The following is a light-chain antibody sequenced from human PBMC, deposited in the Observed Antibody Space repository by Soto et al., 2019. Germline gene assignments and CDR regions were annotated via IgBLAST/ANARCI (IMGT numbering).Light chain of an antibody. V-gene: IGKV3-15*01. CDR3: QQYDYWWT. CDR2: RAS. CDR1: QSVTSN. Sequence: DIVLTQSPGTLSLSPGERATLSCRASQSVTSNVAWYQQKPGQAPRLLIYRASARATGVPARFSGSGSGTEFTLTISSLQSEDFGIYYCQQYDYWWTFGQGTKVDIK. J-gene: IGKJ1*01.